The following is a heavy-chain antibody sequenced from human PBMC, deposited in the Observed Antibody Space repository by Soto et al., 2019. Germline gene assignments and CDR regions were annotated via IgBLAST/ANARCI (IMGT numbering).Heavy chain of an antibody. CDR1: GFTFSSYW. Sequence: GGSLRLSFAASGFTFSSYWMHWVRQAPGKGLEWVSRIEGDGSSTTSADSVKGRFTVSRDDARNTLYLQMSSLRADDTAIYYCAREGLDTAGFFDVWGQGTMVTVSS. V-gene: IGHV3-74*01. D-gene: IGHD6-13*01. CDR2: IEGDGSST. J-gene: IGHJ3*01. CDR3: AREGLDTAGFFDV.